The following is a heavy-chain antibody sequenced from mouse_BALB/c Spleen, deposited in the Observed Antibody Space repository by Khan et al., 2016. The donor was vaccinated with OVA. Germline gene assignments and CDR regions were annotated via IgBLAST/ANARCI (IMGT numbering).Heavy chain of an antibody. V-gene: IGHV3-2*02. CDR1: GFSITSDYA. Sequence: EVQLQESGPGLVKPSQSLSLTCTVTGFSITSDYAWNWIRQFPGNKLEWMGFISYSGSTSYHPSLKSRFSIRRDTTKNQFFLRLKFVTTEDTATYYCAMGRTYWGQGTLVTVSA. J-gene: IGHJ3*01. CDR3: AMGRTY. CDR2: ISYSGST. D-gene: IGHD4-1*01.